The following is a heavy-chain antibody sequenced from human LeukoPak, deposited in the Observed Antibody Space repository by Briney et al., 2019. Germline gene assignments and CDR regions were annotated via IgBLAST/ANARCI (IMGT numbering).Heavy chain of an antibody. CDR1: GDTVTSNSAA. V-gene: IGHV6-1*01. CDR3: ARGRPSYYGMDV. J-gene: IGHJ6*02. CDR2: TYYRSKWNN. Sequence: SQTLSLTCAISGDTVTSNSAAWNWITQSPSRDLEWLGRTYYRSKWNNDFAVSVETRLTINPDTSKNQFSLQLPSVTPEHTAVYYCARGRPSYYGMDVWGQGTTVTVSS.